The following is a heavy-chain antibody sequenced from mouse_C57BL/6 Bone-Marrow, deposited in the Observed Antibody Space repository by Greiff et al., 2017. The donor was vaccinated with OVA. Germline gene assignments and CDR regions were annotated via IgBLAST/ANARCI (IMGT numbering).Heavy chain of an antibody. J-gene: IGHJ4*01. CDR1: GYTFTTYP. D-gene: IGHD2-5*01. CDR3: ARGSYYSNYPYYAMDY. V-gene: IGHV1-47*01. CDR2: FHPYNDDT. Sequence: QVQLQQSGAELVKPGASVKMSCKASGYTFTTYPIEWMKQNHGKSLEWIGNFHPYNDDTKYNEKFKGKATLTVEKSSSTVYLELSRLTSDDSAVYYCARGSYYSNYPYYAMDYWGQVTSVTVSS.